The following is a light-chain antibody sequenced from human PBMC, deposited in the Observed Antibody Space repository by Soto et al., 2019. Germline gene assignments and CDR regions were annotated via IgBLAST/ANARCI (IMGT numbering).Light chain of an antibody. CDR1: QDIGDD. J-gene: IGKJ1*01. CDR3: LQDYIYPWT. V-gene: IGKV1-6*01. CDR2: TAS. Sequence: AIQMTQSPSSLSASVGDRVTITCRASQDIGDDLGWYQQKPGKAPNLVIYTASRLQSGVPSRFSGSGSGTDVTLTISSLQPEDFATYYCLQDYIYPWTFGQGTKVEIK.